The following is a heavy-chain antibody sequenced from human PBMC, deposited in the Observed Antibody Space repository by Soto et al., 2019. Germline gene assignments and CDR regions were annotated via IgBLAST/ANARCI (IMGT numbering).Heavy chain of an antibody. V-gene: IGHV3-73*02. D-gene: IGHD5-12*01. J-gene: IGHJ6*02. CDR1: GFTFSGTA. CDR3: TRGLRTGRWLQLVCGMDV. CDR2: IRSKANSYAT. Sequence: EVQLVESGGGLVQPGGSLKLSCAASGFTFSGTAMHWVRQASGIGMEWVGRIRSKANSYATAYAASVKVRFTISRDDSNNTAYLQMNSLKTEDTAVYYCTRGLRTGRWLQLVCGMDVWGQGTKVTVSS.